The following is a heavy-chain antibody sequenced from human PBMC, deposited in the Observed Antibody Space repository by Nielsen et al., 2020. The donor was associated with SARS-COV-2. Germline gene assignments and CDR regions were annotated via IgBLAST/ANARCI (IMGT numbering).Heavy chain of an antibody. V-gene: IGHV4-34*01. CDR3: ARHPRPGGWLLYFQH. CDR1: GGSFSGYY. D-gene: IGHD6-19*01. CDR2: INHSGST. J-gene: IGHJ1*01. Sequence: SETLSLTCAVYGGSFSGYYWSWIRQPPGKGLEWIGEINHSGSTNYNTSLKSRVTISVHSSRSQFSLKLTSVTAADTAIYYCARHPRPGGWLLYFQHWGQGTLVTVSS.